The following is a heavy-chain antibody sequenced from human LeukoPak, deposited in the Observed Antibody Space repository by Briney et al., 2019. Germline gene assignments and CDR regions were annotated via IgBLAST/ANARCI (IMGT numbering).Heavy chain of an antibody. CDR1: GFTFSSYD. Sequence: PGGSLRLSCAASGFTFSSYDMHWVRQATGKGLEWVPAIGTAGDTYYPGSVKGRFTISRENAKNSLYLQMNSLRAGDTAVYYCARSRSGVVADAFDIWGQGKMVPVSS. V-gene: IGHV3-13*01. D-gene: IGHD2-15*01. CDR2: IGTAGDT. CDR3: ARSRSGVVADAFDI. J-gene: IGHJ3*02.